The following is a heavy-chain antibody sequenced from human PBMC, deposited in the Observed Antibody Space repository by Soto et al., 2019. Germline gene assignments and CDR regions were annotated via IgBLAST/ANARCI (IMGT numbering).Heavy chain of an antibody. CDR2: ISAYNGNT. J-gene: IGHJ6*02. Sequence: KADCTGAGYACTSYGSRWVRKKPEQGLEWMGWISAYNGNTNYAQKLQGRVTMTTDTSTSTAYMELRSLRSDDPAVYYCARLPSHYQQLSGSYYSYGTDVWSQGSTVTVSS. D-gene: IGHD2-2*01. V-gene: IGHV1-18*01. CDR1: GYACTSYG. CDR3: ARLPSHYQQLSGSYYSYGTDV.